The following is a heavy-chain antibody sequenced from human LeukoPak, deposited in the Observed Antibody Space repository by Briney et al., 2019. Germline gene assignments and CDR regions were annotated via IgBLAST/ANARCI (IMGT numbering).Heavy chain of an antibody. V-gene: IGHV3-7*03. CDR1: GLTSSNYW. Sequence: GGSLRLSCVASGLTSSNYWMYWVRRAPGKGLEGVANIKPDGSGESYTDSVKGRFTISKDNAENSLFLQMNSLRPEDTAVYYCGAGNGIDYWGQGALVTVSS. J-gene: IGHJ4*02. CDR3: GAGNGIDY. D-gene: IGHD2-8*01. CDR2: IKPDGSGE.